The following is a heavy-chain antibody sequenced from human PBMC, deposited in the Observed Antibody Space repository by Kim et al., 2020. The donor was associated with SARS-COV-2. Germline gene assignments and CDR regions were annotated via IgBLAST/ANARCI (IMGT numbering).Heavy chain of an antibody. D-gene: IGHD3-22*01. CDR1: GFTFSSYA. V-gene: IGHV3-23*03. Sequence: GGSLRLSCAASGFTFSSYAMSWVRQAPGKGLEWVSVIYSGGSSTYYADSVKGRFTISRDNSKNTLYLQMNSLRAEDTAVYYCAKNYDSSDYWGQGTLVTVSS. CDR3: AKNYDSSDY. CDR2: IYSGGSST. J-gene: IGHJ4*02.